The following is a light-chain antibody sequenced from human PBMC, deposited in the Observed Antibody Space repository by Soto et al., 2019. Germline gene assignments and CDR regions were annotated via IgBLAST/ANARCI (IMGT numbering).Light chain of an antibody. CDR1: QSVSNNY. J-gene: IGKJ1*01. Sequence: EIVLTQSPGTLSLSPGERATLSCRASQSVSNNYLGWYQQKLGQAPRLLIYGASSRATGIPDRFSGSGSGTDFTLIISRLEPEDFAVYFCQQYGTSPWTFGQGTKVETK. CDR2: GAS. CDR3: QQYGTSPWT. V-gene: IGKV3-20*01.